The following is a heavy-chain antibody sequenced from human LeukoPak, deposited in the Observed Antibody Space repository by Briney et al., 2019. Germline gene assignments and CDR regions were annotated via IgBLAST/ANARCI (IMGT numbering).Heavy chain of an antibody. CDR1: GYTFTSYY. V-gene: IGHV1-46*01. J-gene: IGHJ1*01. CDR3: ASLYYYDNSGYYLGSRHFHH. Sequence: ASVKVSCKASGYTFTSYYMHWVRQAPGQGLEWMGIINPSGGSTSYAQKFQGRVTITADKSTSTAYMELSSLRSEDTAAYYCASLYYYDNSGYYLGSRHFHHWGQGTLVTVSS. D-gene: IGHD3-22*01. CDR2: INPSGGST.